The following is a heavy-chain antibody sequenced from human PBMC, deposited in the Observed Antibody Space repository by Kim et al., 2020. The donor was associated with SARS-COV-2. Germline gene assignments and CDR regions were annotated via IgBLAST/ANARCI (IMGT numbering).Heavy chain of an antibody. J-gene: IGHJ4*02. D-gene: IGHD3-3*01. CDR1: GFTFSSFG. Sequence: GGSLRLSCAASGFTFSSFGMHWVRQVPGKGLEWVAVISSDGRNKYYADSVKGRFTISRDNSKNTLYLQMDSLRDEDTAVYYCAKGGDAFWSGFPHWGQGTLVTVSS. CDR3: AKGGDAFWSGFPH. V-gene: IGHV3-30*18. CDR2: ISSDGRNK.